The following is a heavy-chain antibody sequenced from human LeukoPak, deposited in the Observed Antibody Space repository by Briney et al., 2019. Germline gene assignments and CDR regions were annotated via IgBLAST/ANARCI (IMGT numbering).Heavy chain of an antibody. CDR1: GFTFSGSA. CDR2: IRSKANSYAT. J-gene: IGHJ4*02. CDR3: TRHLTQLPFDY. Sequence: GGSLKLSCAASGFTFSGSAMHWVRQASEKGLEWVGRIRSKANSYATAYAASVKGRFTISRDDSKNTAYLQMNSLKTEDTAVYYCTRHLTQLPFDYWGQGTLVTVSS. D-gene: IGHD2-2*01. V-gene: IGHV3-73*01.